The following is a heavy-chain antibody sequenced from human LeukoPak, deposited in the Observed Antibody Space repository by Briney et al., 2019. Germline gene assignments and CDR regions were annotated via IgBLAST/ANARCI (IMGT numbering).Heavy chain of an antibody. D-gene: IGHD2-15*01. CDR3: ARARGFCSGGSCYSYYFDY. CDR2: INHSGST. CDR1: GGSFSGYY. V-gene: IGHV4-34*01. J-gene: IGHJ4*02. Sequence: SETLSLTCAVYGGSFSGYYWSWIRQPPGKGLEWIGEINHSGSTNYNPSLKSRVTISVDTSKNQFSLKLSSVTAADTAVYHCARARGFCSGGSCYSYYFDYWGQGTLVTVSS.